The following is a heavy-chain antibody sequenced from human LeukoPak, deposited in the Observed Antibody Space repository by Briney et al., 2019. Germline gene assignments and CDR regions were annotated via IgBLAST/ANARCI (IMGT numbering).Heavy chain of an antibody. J-gene: IGHJ4*01. D-gene: IGHD6-25*01. Sequence: SETLSLTCTVSGGSMSSTGYYWGWIRQPPGKGLEWIGYIYYSGSTNYNPSLKSRVTISVDTSKNQFSLKMSSVTAADTAVYYCAKSGGYGLIDYWGQGTLVTVSS. CDR3: AKSGGYGLIDY. V-gene: IGHV4-61*05. CDR1: GGSMSSTGYY. CDR2: IYYSGST.